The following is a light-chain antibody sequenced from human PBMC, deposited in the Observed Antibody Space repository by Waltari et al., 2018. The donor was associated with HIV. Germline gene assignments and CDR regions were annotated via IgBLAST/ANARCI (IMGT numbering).Light chain of an antibody. Sequence: QSALTQPPSVSGSPGQSITISCTGTSSDVGGYNYVSRYQQHPGKAPKLMIYEVSNRPSGVSNRFSGSKSGNTASLTISGLQAEDEADYYCSSYTSSSTLVFGGGTKLTVL. CDR1: SSDVGGYNY. CDR2: EVS. CDR3: SSYTSSSTLV. J-gene: IGLJ2*01. V-gene: IGLV2-14*01.